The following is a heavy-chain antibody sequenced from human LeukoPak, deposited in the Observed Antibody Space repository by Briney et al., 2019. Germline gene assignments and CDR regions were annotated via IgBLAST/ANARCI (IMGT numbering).Heavy chain of an antibody. Sequence: PSETLSLTCAVYGGSFSGHYWNWIRQSPGKGLEWIGEINHSGSTNYNPSLKSRVTISVDTSQNQFSLKLSSVTAADTAVYYCARGRRRWYGSGSYYDYWGQGTLVTVSS. CDR1: GGSFSGHY. CDR2: INHSGST. CDR3: ARGRRRWYGSGSYYDY. D-gene: IGHD3-10*01. V-gene: IGHV4-34*01. J-gene: IGHJ4*02.